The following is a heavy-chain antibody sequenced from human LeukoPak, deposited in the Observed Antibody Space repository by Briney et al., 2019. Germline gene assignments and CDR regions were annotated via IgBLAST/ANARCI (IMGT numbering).Heavy chain of an antibody. CDR1: GFTFSSYA. V-gene: IGHV3-23*01. J-gene: IGHJ4*02. Sequence: GGALRLSCAASGFTFSSYAMSWVRQAPGKGLEWVSAISGSGGSTYYADSVKGRFTISRDNSKNTLYLQIDSLRAEDTAVYYCVTTTVTTVLLWGQGTLVTVSS. CDR3: VTTTVTTVLL. D-gene: IGHD4-17*01. CDR2: ISGSGGST.